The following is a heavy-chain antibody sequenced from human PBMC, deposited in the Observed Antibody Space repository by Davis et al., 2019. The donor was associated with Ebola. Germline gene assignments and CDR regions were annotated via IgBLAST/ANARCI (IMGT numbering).Heavy chain of an antibody. CDR3: ARVTIAATSWYFDL. CDR1: GGSISSGSYY. V-gene: IGHV4-61*09. D-gene: IGHD6-6*01. J-gene: IGHJ2*01. Sequence: PSETLSLTCTVSGGSISSGSYYWSWIRQPAGKGLEWIGHIYTSGSTNYNPSLKSRVTISVDTSKNQFSLKLSSVTAADTAVYYCARVTIAATSWYFDLWGRGTLVTVSS. CDR2: IYTSGST.